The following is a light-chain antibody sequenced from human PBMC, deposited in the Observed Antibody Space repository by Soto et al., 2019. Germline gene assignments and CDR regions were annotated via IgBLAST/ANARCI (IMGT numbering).Light chain of an antibody. CDR3: GSYTTRSAVV. V-gene: IGLV2-14*01. Sequence: QSALTQPASVSGSPGQSITISCTGTSCDVGGYNYVSWYQQHPGTAPKLMIYDVSKRPSGVSNRFSGSKSGNTAFLTISGLHAEDEADYYCGSYTTRSAVVFGGGTKLTVL. CDR1: SCDVGGYNY. CDR2: DVS. J-gene: IGLJ2*01.